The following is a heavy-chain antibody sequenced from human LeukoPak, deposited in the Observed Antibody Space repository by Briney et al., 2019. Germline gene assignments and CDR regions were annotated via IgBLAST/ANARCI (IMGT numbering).Heavy chain of an antibody. Sequence: PSETLSLTCTVSGGSISSGDYYWSWIRQPPGKGLEWIGYIYHSGSTYYNPSLKSRVTISVDRSKNQFSLKLSSVTAADTAVYYCAKESFYGSGSPIDYWGQGTLVTVSS. CDR3: AKESFYGSGSPIDY. CDR2: IYHSGST. J-gene: IGHJ4*02. D-gene: IGHD3-10*01. V-gene: IGHV4-30-4*08. CDR1: GGSISSGDYY.